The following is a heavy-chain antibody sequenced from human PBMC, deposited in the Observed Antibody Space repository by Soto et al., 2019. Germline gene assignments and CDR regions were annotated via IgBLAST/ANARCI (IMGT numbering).Heavy chain of an antibody. D-gene: IGHD2-8*01. J-gene: IGHJ4*02. CDR3: EIDDYGGNGVY. CDR1: GGTFSSYA. CDR2: IILIFGTA. V-gene: IGHV1-69*01. Sequence: QVQLVQSGAEVKKPGSSVKVSCKASGGTFSSYAISWVRQAPGQGLEWMGGIILIFGTANYAQKVQGRGKITAEESTSTAYMELSSLRSEDKGVYYCEIDDYGGNGVYWGQGTLVTVSS.